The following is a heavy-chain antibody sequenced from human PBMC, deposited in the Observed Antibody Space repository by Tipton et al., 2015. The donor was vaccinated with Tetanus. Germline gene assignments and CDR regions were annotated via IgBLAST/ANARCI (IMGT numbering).Heavy chain of an antibody. CDR2: ISNGNT. D-gene: IGHD5-24*01. CDR1: RGPISSYY. Sequence: TLSLTCTVSRGPISSYYWSWIRQPAGKGLEWVGHISNGNTDYSTSLKSRVTLSVDLSKNQFSLQLRAVTAADTAVYYCARGITDGYNRRLDYWGQGLRVAVSS. V-gene: IGHV4-4*07. CDR3: ARGITDGYNRRLDY. J-gene: IGHJ4*02.